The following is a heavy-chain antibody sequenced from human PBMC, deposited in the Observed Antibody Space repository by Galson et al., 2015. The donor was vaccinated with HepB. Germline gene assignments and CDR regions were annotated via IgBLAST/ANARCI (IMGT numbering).Heavy chain of an antibody. D-gene: IGHD5-12*01. CDR2: TYYRSKWFN. Sequence: CAISGDSVSSNSAAWTWIRQSPSRGLEWLRRTYYRSKWFNDYAVSVKSRITVNADTSKNQVSLHLKSVTPGDTAVYYCARGESGASYEYFHNKALDVWGQGTTVTVSS. CDR1: GDSVSSNSAA. J-gene: IGHJ6*02. V-gene: IGHV6-1*01. CDR3: ARGESGASYEYFHNKALDV.